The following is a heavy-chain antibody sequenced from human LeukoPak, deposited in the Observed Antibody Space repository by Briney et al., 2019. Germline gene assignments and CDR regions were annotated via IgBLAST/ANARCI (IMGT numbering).Heavy chain of an antibody. V-gene: IGHV3-23*01. CDR1: GFTFSNYA. CDR3: AKGIYSSGWSYFDY. D-gene: IGHD6-19*01. CDR2: LSGSGITT. J-gene: IGHJ4*01. Sequence: GGSLRLSCAASGFTFSNYAMSWVRQAPGKGLEWVSTLSGSGITTYYADSVKGRFTISRDNSKNTLYLQMNSLRAEDTAVYYCAKGIYSSGWSYFDYWGHGTLVTVSS.